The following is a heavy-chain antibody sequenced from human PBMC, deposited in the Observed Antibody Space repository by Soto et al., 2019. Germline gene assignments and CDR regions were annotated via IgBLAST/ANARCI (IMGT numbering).Heavy chain of an antibody. D-gene: IGHD3-22*01. CDR1: GYSFMSYG. V-gene: IGHV1-18*01. CDR3: ARDRHGLYYYDSAGGMDV. J-gene: IGHJ6*02. CDR2: ITTYNGDA. Sequence: QVQLLQSGAEVKKSGASVKVSCKVSGYSFMSYGFSWVRQAPGQGLEWMGWITTYNGDAKYAQKFQDRVTMTTDTTTSTAYMELRSLRSDDTAVYYCARDRHGLYYYDSAGGMDVWGQGTTVTVTS.